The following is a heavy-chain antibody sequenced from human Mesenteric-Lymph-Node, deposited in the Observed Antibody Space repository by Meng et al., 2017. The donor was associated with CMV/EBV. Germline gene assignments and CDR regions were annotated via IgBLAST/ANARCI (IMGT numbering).Heavy chain of an antibody. CDR1: GYSFTSYD. Sequence: ASVKVSCKASGYSFTSYDINWVRQATGQGLEWMGWMNPNSGNTGYAQKFQGRVTMTRNTSISTAYMELSSLRSEDTAVYYCTTLIVVVPAAIGLFDYWGQGTLVTVSS. J-gene: IGHJ4*02. V-gene: IGHV1-8*01. CDR3: TTLIVVVPAAIGLFDY. CDR2: MNPNSGNT. D-gene: IGHD2-2*02.